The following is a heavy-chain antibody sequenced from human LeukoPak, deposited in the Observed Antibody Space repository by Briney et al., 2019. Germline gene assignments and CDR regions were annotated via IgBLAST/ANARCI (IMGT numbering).Heavy chain of an antibody. CDR3: ARGPIRTYYDILTGYSKGGYFDY. CDR2: INHSGST. D-gene: IGHD3-9*01. Sequence: PSETLSLTCAVYGGSFSGYYWSWLRQPPGKGLEWIGEINHSGSTNYNPSLKSRVTISVDTSKNQFSLKLSSVTAADTAVYYCARGPIRTYYDILTGYSKGGYFDYWGQGTLVTVSS. V-gene: IGHV4-34*01. CDR1: GGSFSGYY. J-gene: IGHJ4*02.